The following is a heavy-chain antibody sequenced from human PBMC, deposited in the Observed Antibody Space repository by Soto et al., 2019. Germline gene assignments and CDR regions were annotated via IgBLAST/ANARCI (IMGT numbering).Heavy chain of an antibody. CDR3: ARWGTTGGLDV. Sequence: QVQLVESGGGVVQPGTSLRLSCVGSGFTFRSYVIHWVRQAPGKGLEWVALTSYDGSNNFYGDSVKGRFTSSRHNSRNTVELQMDSLRFEGTALYYCARWGTTGGLDVWGQGTLVSVSS. CDR2: TSYDGSNN. V-gene: IGHV3-33*05. CDR1: GFTFRSYV. J-gene: IGHJ4*02. D-gene: IGHD3-16*01.